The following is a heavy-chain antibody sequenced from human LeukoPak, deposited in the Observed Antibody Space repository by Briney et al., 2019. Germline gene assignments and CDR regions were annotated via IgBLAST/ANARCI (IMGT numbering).Heavy chain of an antibody. CDR2: FDPEDGET. CDR3: AAGPVMGWIVVVTFDY. Sequence: ASVKVSCKVSGYTLTELSMHWVRQAPGKGLEWMGGFDPEDGETIYAQKFQGRVTMTEDTSTDTAYMEPSSLRSEDTAVYYCAAGPVMGWIVVVTFDYWGQGTLVTVSS. D-gene: IGHD3-22*01. J-gene: IGHJ4*02. CDR1: GYTLTELS. V-gene: IGHV1-24*01.